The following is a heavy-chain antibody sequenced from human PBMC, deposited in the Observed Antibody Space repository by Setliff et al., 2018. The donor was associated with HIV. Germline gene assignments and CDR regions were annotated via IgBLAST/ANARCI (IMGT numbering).Heavy chain of an antibody. CDR3: ARAAVTTFYYYYGMDV. CDR2: IYTSGST. D-gene: IGHD4-17*01. V-gene: IGHV4-61*02. J-gene: IGHJ6*02. Sequence: SETLSLTCTVSGGSISSGSYYWSWIRQPAGKGLEWIGRIYTSGSTNYNPSLKSRVTISVDTSKNQFSLKLSSVTAADTAAYYCARAAVTTFYYYYGMDVWGQGTTVTVSS. CDR1: GGSISSGSYY.